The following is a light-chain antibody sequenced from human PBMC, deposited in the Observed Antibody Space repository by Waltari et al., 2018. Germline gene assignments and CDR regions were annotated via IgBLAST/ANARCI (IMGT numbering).Light chain of an antibody. J-gene: IGKJ1*01. CDR2: GAS. V-gene: IGKV3-20*01. Sequence: EIVLTQSPGTLSLSPGERATPSCRATQSVSSNYLAWYQQKPGQAPRLLIYGASSRATGIPDRFSGSGSGTDFTLTISRLEPEDSAVYYCQQYGSSPRTFGQGTKVEIK. CDR3: QQYGSSPRT. CDR1: QSVSSNY.